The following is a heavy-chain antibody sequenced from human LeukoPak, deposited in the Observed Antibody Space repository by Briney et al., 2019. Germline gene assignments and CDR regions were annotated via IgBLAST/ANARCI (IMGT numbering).Heavy chain of an antibody. Sequence: SETLSLTCTVSGGSLTNYYWGWIRQPPGKGLEFIGYIHSDGTTNYDSSLQSRVAISLDTSKIQFSLRLYSVTAADTALYFCARLNFRGGEALHFDSWGQGTLVTVSS. D-gene: IGHD3-16*01. V-gene: IGHV4-4*09. CDR3: ARLNFRGGEALHFDS. CDR1: GGSLTNYY. CDR2: IHSDGTT. J-gene: IGHJ4*02.